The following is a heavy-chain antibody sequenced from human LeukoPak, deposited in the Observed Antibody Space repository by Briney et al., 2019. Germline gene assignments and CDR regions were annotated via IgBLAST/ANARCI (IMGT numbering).Heavy chain of an antibody. Sequence: GSLRLSCAASGFTFDDYAMHWVRQAPGKGLEWVSSISSSSSYIYYADSVKGRFTISRDNAKNSLYLQMNSLRAEDTAVYYCARGAFEYSSPEDDGEYFQHWGQGTLVTVSS. V-gene: IGHV3-21*01. CDR2: ISSSSSYI. J-gene: IGHJ1*01. CDR1: GFTFDDYA. D-gene: IGHD6-6*01. CDR3: ARGAFEYSSPEDDGEYFQH.